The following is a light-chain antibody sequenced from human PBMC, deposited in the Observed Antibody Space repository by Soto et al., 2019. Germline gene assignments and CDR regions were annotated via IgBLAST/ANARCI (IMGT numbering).Light chain of an antibody. J-gene: IGKJ1*01. V-gene: IGKV1-27*01. Sequence: DIQMTQSPSTLSASVVDVVTSTCLASQSISHFLAWYQQKPGKVPKLLIYAASTLQTGVPSRFSGSGSGTDFSLTISSLQPEDVATYFCQKYNSPPRTFGQGTKVDIK. CDR1: QSISHF. CDR3: QKYNSPPRT. CDR2: AAS.